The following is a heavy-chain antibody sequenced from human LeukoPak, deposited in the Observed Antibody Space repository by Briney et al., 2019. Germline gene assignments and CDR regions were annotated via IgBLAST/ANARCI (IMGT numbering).Heavy chain of an antibody. CDR2: IIPILGTA. D-gene: IGHD5-18*01. CDR1: GGTFSSYA. J-gene: IGHJ5*02. Sequence: ASVKVSCKASGGTFSSYAISWVRQAPGQGLEWMGGIIPILGTANYAQKFQGRVTITTDESTSTAYMELSSLRSEDTAVYYCARDRGYSYGPLNWFDPWGQGTLVTVSS. CDR3: ARDRGYSYGPLNWFDP. V-gene: IGHV1-69*05.